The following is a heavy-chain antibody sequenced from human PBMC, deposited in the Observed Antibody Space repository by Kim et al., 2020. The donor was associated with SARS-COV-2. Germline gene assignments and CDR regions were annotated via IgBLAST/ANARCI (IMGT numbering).Heavy chain of an antibody. D-gene: IGHD3-10*01. CDR3: AKAGSGSYYDYYYGMDV. CDR2: ISWNSGSI. V-gene: IGHV3-9*01. Sequence: GGSLRLSCAASGFTFDDYAMHWVRQAPGKGLEWVSGISWNSGSIGYADSVKGRFTISRDNAKNSLYLQMNSLRAEDTALYYCAKAGSGSYYDYYYGMDV. J-gene: IGHJ6*01. CDR1: GFTFDDYA.